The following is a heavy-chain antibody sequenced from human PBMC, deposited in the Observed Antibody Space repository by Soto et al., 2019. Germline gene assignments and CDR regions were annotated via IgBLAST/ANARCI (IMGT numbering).Heavy chain of an antibody. D-gene: IGHD3-16*01. V-gene: IGHV3-72*01. CDR3: TIEGAYPGPEFDY. J-gene: IGHJ4*02. CDR1: GFTFSDRY. Sequence: GGSLRLSCAASGFTFSDRYMDWVRQAPGKGLEWVGRTKDKANSYTTEYAASVKGRFTISRDDSRNSVYLQMNSLKTDDTAVYYCTIEGAYPGPEFDYWGQGTLVTVSS. CDR2: TKDKANSYTT.